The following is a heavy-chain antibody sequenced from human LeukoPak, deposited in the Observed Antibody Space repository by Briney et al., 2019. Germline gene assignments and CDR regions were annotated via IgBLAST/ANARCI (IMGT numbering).Heavy chain of an antibody. CDR1: GYNFTSYW. D-gene: IGHD1-26*01. V-gene: IGHV5-51*01. CDR3: GRWSGSYQPWSDY. Sequence: GESLKIFCKGSGYNFTSYWIAWGRQMPGKRLEWMGIIYPGDSDTKYSPSFQGQVTISAEKSIRTANLQWSSRKAADTVMYYCGRWSGSYQPWSDYWGQGTLVTVSS. J-gene: IGHJ4*02. CDR2: IYPGDSDT.